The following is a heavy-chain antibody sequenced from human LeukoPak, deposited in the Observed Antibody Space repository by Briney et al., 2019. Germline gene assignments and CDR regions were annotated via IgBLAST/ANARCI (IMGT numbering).Heavy chain of an antibody. CDR3: ASEEDSDP. Sequence: GGPLRLSCAASGFTFSSYAMHWVRQAPGKGLEWVAVISYDGSNKYYADSVKGRFTISRDNSKNTLYLQMNSLRAEDTAVYYCASEEDSDPWGQGTLVTVSS. D-gene: IGHD3/OR15-3a*01. J-gene: IGHJ5*02. CDR2: ISYDGSNK. CDR1: GFTFSSYA. V-gene: IGHV3-30-3*01.